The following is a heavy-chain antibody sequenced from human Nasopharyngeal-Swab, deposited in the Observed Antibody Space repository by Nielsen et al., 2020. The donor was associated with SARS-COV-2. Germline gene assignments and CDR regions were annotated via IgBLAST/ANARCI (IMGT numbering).Heavy chain of an antibody. J-gene: IGHJ6*03. CDR1: GFTFSSYG. Sequence: GESLKISCAASGFTFSSYGMHWVRQAPGKGLEWVAVISYDGSNKYYADSVKGRFTISRDNSKNTLYLQMNSLRAEDTAVYYCAKTSQPNYYYYMDVWGKGTTVTVSS. CDR3: AKTSQPNYYYYMDV. D-gene: IGHD2-2*01. V-gene: IGHV3-30*18. CDR2: ISYDGSNK.